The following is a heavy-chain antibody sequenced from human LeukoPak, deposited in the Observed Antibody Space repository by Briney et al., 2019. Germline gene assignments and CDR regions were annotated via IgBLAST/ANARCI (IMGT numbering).Heavy chain of an antibody. CDR2: ISYDGSII. D-gene: IGHD5-24*01. J-gene: IGHJ4*02. CDR1: GFTFSSYA. CDR3: ARDGYKSLDC. Sequence: AGGSLRLSCAASGFTFSSYAIHWARQAPGKGLEWVAVISYDGSIIYYADSVKGRFTISRDNSMNTLYLQMNSLRAEDTAVYYCARDGYKSLDCWGQGTLVTVSS. V-gene: IGHV3-30-3*01.